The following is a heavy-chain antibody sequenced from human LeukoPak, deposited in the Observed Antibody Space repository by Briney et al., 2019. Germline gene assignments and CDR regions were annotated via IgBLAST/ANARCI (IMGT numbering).Heavy chain of an antibody. J-gene: IGHJ5*02. CDR3: AKPATTVTTWVWFDP. CDR2: VYYSGST. D-gene: IGHD4-17*01. CDR1: GDSISSYY. Sequence: TASETLSLTCTVSGDSISSYYWGWIRQPPGKGLEWIGYVYYSGSTNYNPSLKSRVTISVDTSKNQFSLKLSSVTAADTAVYYCAKPATTVTTWVWFDPWGQGTLVTVSS. V-gene: IGHV4-59*01.